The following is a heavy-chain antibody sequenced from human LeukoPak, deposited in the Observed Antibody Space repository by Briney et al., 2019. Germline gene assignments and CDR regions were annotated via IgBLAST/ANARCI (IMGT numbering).Heavy chain of an antibody. CDR1: GGSISSGGYY. V-gene: IGHV4-31*03. Sequence: PSETLSLTCTVSGGSISSGGYYWNWIRQHPGKGLEWIGYIYYSGSTYYNPSLKSRVTISVDTSKNQFSLKLSSVTAADTAVYYCARASPDYGDYYFDYWGQGTLVTVSS. D-gene: IGHD4-17*01. J-gene: IGHJ4*02. CDR3: ARASPDYGDYYFDY. CDR2: IYYSGST.